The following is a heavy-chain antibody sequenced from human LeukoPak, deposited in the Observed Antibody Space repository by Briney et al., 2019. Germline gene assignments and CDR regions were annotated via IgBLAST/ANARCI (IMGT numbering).Heavy chain of an antibody. Sequence: GGSLRLSCAASGFTFSSYAMSWVRQAPGKGLEWVSAISGSGGSTYYADSVKGRFTISRDNSKNTLYLQMNSLRAEDTAVYYCAKDLTSSSSPPLDYWGQGTLVTVSS. CDR1: GFTFSSYA. CDR2: ISGSGGST. D-gene: IGHD6-13*01. CDR3: AKDLTSSSSPPLDY. V-gene: IGHV3-23*01. J-gene: IGHJ4*02.